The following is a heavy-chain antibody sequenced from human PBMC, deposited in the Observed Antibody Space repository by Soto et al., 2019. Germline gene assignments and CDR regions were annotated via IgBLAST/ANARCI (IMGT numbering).Heavy chain of an antibody. Sequence: GASVKVSCKASGGTFSSYAISWVRQAPGQGLEWMGGIIPIFGTANYAQKFQGRVTITADESTSTAYMELSSLRSEDTAVYYCARAYYDILTGYRQDWFDPWGQGTLVTVS. CDR2: IIPIFGTA. CDR1: GGTFSSYA. CDR3: ARAYYDILTGYRQDWFDP. J-gene: IGHJ5*02. D-gene: IGHD3-9*01. V-gene: IGHV1-69*13.